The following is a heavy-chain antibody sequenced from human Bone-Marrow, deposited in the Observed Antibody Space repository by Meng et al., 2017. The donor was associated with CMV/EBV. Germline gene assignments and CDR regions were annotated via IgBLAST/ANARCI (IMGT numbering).Heavy chain of an antibody. CDR2: IYYSGST. CDR3: ASLYCGGDSPGANYYGMDV. Sequence: GSLRLSCTVSGGSISSYYWSWIRQPPGKGLEWIGYIYYSGSTNYNPSLKSRVTISVDTSKNQFSLKLSSVTAADTAVYYCASLYCGGDSPGANYYGMDVWGQGTTDTVSS. J-gene: IGHJ6*02. CDR1: GGSISSYY. D-gene: IGHD2-21*01. V-gene: IGHV4-59*01.